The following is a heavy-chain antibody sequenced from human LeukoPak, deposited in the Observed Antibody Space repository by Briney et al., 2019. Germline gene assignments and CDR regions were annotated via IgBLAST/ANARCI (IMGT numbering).Heavy chain of an antibody. D-gene: IGHD3-10*01. CDR1: GFTFDDHA. Sequence: GRSLRLSCAVSGFTFDDHAMHWVRQAPGKGLEWVSSISWNSGRIDYADSVKGRFTISRDNGKNTIYLQMNSLGVDDTAIYYCAKAATYFYGSVTYDWFESWGQGTLVTVSS. V-gene: IGHV3-9*01. J-gene: IGHJ5*01. CDR3: AKAATYFYGSVTYDWFES. CDR2: ISWNSGRI.